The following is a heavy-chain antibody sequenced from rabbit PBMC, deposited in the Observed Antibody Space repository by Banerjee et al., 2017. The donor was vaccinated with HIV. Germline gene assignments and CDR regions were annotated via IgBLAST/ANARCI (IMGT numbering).Heavy chain of an antibody. CDR1: GFDFSSYG. Sequence: QEQLVESGGGLVQPGGSLKLSCKASGFDFSSYGVSWVRQAPGKGLEWIGYIAPVFGSTYYASWVNGRFTISSHNAQNTLYLQLNSLTAADTATYFCVRDGAGYAGYGYAPNLWGPGTLVTVS. D-gene: IGHD6-1*01. CDR2: IAPVFGST. V-gene: IGHV1S47*01. J-gene: IGHJ4*01. CDR3: VRDGAGYAGYGYAPNL.